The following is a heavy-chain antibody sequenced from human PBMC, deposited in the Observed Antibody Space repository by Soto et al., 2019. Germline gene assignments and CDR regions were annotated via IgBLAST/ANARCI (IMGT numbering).Heavy chain of an antibody. CDR1: GGTFSSYS. V-gene: IGHV1-69*13. CDR2: IIPIFGTA. CDR3: ARERSAMSYYFDY. J-gene: IGHJ4*02. D-gene: IGHD2-2*01. Sequence: SVKVSCKASGGTFSSYSISWVRQAPGQGLEWMGGIIPIFGTANYAQKFQGRVTITADESTSTAYMELSSLRSEDTAVYYCARERSAMSYYFDYWGQGTLVTVS.